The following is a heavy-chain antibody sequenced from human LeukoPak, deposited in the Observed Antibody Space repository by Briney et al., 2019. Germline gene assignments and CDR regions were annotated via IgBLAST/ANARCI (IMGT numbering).Heavy chain of an antibody. CDR2: IYYSGST. D-gene: IGHD3-10*01. CDR3: ARDLYGSGSYLSPPFDY. CDR1: GGSISSSSYY. V-gene: IGHV4-39*07. Sequence: SETLSLTCTVSGGSISSSSYYWGWIRQPPGKGLEWIGSIYYSGSTYYNPSLKSRVTISVDTSKNQFSLKLSSVTAADTAVYYCARDLYGSGSYLSPPFDYWGQGTLVTVSS. J-gene: IGHJ4*02.